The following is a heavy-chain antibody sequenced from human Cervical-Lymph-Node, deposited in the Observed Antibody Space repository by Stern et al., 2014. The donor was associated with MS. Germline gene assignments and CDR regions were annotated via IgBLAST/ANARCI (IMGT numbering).Heavy chain of an antibody. CDR1: RGSIRRDHHC. CDR3: ILANVFDAVDI. CDR2: IYYTGSI. V-gene: IGHV4-31*03. D-gene: IGHD2/OR15-2a*01. Sequence: QLLKQESRPGLVMPSQTLSLTCTISRGSIRRDHHCFFIRPLPGTVLVWIGCIYYTGSISYNPSLKSRLTISLDTSKKQFSLNLTSVTAADTAVYYCILANVFDAVDIWGPGTMVTVSS. J-gene: IGHJ3*02.